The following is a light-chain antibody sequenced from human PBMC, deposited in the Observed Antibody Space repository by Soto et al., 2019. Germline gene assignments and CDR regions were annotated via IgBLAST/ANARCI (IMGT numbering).Light chain of an antibody. V-gene: IGKV3D-20*02. CDR1: HIVSSSS. Sequence: EIVLTQSPGTLSFSPGERTTLSCRARHIVSSSSLAWYQQKRGQAPRLLIFEASNRATGIPARFSGSGSGTDFTLTISSLEPEDFAVYYCQQRSNWVTFGPGTKVDIK. J-gene: IGKJ3*01. CDR3: QQRSNWVT. CDR2: EAS.